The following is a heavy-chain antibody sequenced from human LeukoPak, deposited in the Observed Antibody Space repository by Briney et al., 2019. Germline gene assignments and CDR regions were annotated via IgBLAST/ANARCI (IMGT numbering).Heavy chain of an antibody. V-gene: IGHV1-2*02. CDR1: GYTLTGYY. D-gene: IGHD3-16*02. CDR3: ARDVAPELSAPHYYYNYMDV. J-gene: IGHJ6*03. Sequence: ASVKVSCKASGYTLTGYYMHWVRQAPGQGLEWMGWFNPNSGGTNYAQKFQGRVTMTRDTSISTAYMELSRLRSDDKAVYYCARDVAPELSAPHYYYNYMDVWGKGTTVTVSS. CDR2: FNPNSGGT.